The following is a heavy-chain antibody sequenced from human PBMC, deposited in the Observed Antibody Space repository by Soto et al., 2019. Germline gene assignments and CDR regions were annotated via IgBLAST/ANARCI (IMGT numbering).Heavy chain of an antibody. CDR3: ARSPRGIIVVVSTGFDS. CDR2: IIPAYGAP. Sequence: QVQLVQSGSEVKKPGSSVKVSCTASGGSFDNHVFAWVRQAPGQGLEWLGQIIPAYGAPNYAQKFEGRLTITADESTSLAHMELRSLTSDDTAVYYCARSPRGIIVVVSTGFDSWGQGTRITVAS. J-gene: IGHJ4*02. CDR1: GGSFDNHV. V-gene: IGHV1-69*01. D-gene: IGHD2-15*01.